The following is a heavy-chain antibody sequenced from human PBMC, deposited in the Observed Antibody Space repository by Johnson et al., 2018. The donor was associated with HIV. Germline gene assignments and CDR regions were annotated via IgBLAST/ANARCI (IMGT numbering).Heavy chain of an antibody. CDR3: AKDLTPYSLYVDAFDI. D-gene: IGHD4-11*01. Sequence: VQLVESGGSVIRPGGSLRLSCVGTGFTFENYGMSWVRQAPGKGLQWVSGINWNGDTTTYSDSVKGRFTVSRENAKNSLYLQMNSLRAEDTAVYYCAKDLTPYSLYVDAFDIWGQGTMVTVSS. CDR1: GFTFENYG. V-gene: IGHV3-20*04. CDR2: INWNGDTT. J-gene: IGHJ3*02.